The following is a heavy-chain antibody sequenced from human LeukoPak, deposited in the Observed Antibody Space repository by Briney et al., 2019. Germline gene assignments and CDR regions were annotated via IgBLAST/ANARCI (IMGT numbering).Heavy chain of an antibody. V-gene: IGHV3-49*04. Sequence: GGSLRLSCTGSGFTFGDYAVIWVRQAPGRGLEWVGFIRSKAYGGTTEYAASVKGRFTISRDDSKSIAYLLMDSLKTEDTAVYYCTRDYGDYKGDYWGQGTLVTVSS. CDR3: TRDYGDYKGDY. D-gene: IGHD4-17*01. CDR2: IRSKAYGGTT. CDR1: GFTFGDYA. J-gene: IGHJ4*02.